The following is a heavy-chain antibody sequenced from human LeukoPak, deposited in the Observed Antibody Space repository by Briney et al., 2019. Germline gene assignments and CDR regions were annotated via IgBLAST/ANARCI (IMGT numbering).Heavy chain of an antibody. CDR2: IANDGRDK. Sequence: PGGSLRLSCAASGFTFSSYAMHWVRQAPGKGLEWVAVIANDGRDKHHADSVKGRFTISRDNSENTVYLQMNNLRAEDSGVYYCAKDKKFAAAGYHFDFWGQGALVTVSS. D-gene: IGHD6-25*01. J-gene: IGHJ4*01. CDR1: GFTFSSYA. V-gene: IGHV3-30*18. CDR3: AKDKKFAAAGYHFDF.